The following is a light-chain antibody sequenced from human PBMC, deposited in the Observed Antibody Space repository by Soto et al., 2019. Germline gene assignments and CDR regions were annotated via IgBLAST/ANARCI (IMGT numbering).Light chain of an antibody. J-gene: IGKJ4*01. V-gene: IGKV1-9*01. CDR2: AAS. CDR1: QNISSY. Sequence: DIQMTQSPSSLSASVGDRVTITCRASQNISSYLNWYQQKPGKAPKLLIYAASTLQRGVPSRFSGSGSGTDFTLTISSLQPEDFATYYCQQLNTYPSTFGGGTKVDIK. CDR3: QQLNTYPST.